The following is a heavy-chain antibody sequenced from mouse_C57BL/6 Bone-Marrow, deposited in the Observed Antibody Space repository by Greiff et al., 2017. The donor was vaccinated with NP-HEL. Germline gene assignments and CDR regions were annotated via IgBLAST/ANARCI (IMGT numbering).Heavy chain of an antibody. Sequence: QVHVKQPGAELVMPGASVKLSCKASGYTFTSYWMHWVKQRPGQGLEWIGEIDPSDSYTNYDQKFKGKSTLTVDTSSSTAYMQLSSLTSEDAAVDYCARTDGRGYFDVWGTGTTVTVSS. V-gene: IGHV1-69*01. D-gene: IGHD1-1*01. CDR1: GYTFTSYW. CDR2: IDPSDSYT. CDR3: ARTDGRGYFDV. J-gene: IGHJ1*03.